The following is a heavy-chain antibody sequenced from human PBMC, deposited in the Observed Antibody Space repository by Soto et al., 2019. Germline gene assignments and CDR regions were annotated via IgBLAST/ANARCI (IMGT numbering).Heavy chain of an antibody. J-gene: IGHJ6*02. CDR2: ISYDGSNK. Sequence: QVQLLESGGGVVQPGRSLRLSCTASGFIINNYAMHWVRQAPGKWLEWVAVISYDGSNKFYADSVRGRFTISRDNRKNTLYVEMTDLRAEDTAVYHCARRQDFGGPHYYYGLDVWGQGTAVKVSS. CDR3: ARRQDFGGPHYYYGLDV. V-gene: IGHV3-30-3*01. CDR1: GFIINNYA. D-gene: IGHD2-21*01.